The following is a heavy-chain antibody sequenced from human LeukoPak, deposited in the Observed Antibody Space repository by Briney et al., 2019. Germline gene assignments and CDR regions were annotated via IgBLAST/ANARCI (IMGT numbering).Heavy chain of an antibody. V-gene: IGHV1-2*02. CDR3: ARGGRRVAATRWVNWFDP. D-gene: IGHD2-15*01. Sequence: ASVKVSCKASGYTFTGYYMHWVRQAPGQGLEWMGWINPNSGGTNYAQKFQGRVTMTRDASISAAYMELSRLRSDDTAVYYCARGGRRVAATRWVNWFDPWGQGTLVTVSS. CDR1: GYTFTGYY. CDR2: INPNSGGT. J-gene: IGHJ5*02.